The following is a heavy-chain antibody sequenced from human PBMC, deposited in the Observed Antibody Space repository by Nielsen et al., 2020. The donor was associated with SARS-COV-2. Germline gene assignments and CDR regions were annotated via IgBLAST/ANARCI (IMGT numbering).Heavy chain of an antibody. Sequence: SETLSLTCAVYGGSFSGYYWSWIRQPPGKGLEWIGRIYTSGSTNYNPSLKSRVTMSVDTSKNQFSLKLSSVTAADTAVYYCARDRSDFWSGTYGMDVWGQGTTVTVSS. J-gene: IGHJ6*02. D-gene: IGHD3-3*01. CDR1: GGSFSGYY. V-gene: IGHV4-4*07. CDR3: ARDRSDFWSGTYGMDV. CDR2: IYTSGST.